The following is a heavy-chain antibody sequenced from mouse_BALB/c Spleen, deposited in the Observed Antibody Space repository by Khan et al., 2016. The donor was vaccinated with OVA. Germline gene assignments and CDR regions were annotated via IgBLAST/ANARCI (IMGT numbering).Heavy chain of an antibody. CDR2: ISGTGIYT. CDR3: ARPSYYGNPWFTY. J-gene: IGHJ3*01. Sequence: EVQLVESGGGLVKPRGSLKLSCAPSGFAFSSYDMSWVRQTPEKRLEWVATISGTGIYTYYPDSVKGRFTISRDNARNTLYLQMSSLRSEDTALYYCARPSYYGNPWFTYWGQGTLVTVSA. D-gene: IGHD2-10*01. V-gene: IGHV5-9*02. CDR1: GFAFSSYD.